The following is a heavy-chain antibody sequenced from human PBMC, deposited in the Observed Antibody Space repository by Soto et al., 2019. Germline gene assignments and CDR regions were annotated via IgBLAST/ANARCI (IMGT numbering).Heavy chain of an antibody. CDR3: AKGFMDMVRGVMNY. CDR2: ISGSGGST. V-gene: IGHV3-23*01. Sequence: PGGSLRLSCAASGFTFSSNAMSWVRQAPGKGLEWVSAISGSGGSTYYADSVKGRFTISRDNSKNTLYLQMNSLRAEDTAVYYCAKGFMDMVRGVMNYWGQGTRVTVSP. D-gene: IGHD3-10*01. CDR1: GFTFSSNA. J-gene: IGHJ4*02.